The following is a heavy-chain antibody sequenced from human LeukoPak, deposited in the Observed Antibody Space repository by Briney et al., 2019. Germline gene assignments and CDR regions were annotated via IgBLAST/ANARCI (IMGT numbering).Heavy chain of an antibody. D-gene: IGHD1-1*01. J-gene: IGHJ4*02. CDR3: ARDWNGECPDY. V-gene: IGHV3-11*05. CDR1: GFIFSDYY. CDR2: ISSSSSYT. Sequence: PGGSLRLSCAASGFIFSDYYMSWIRQAPGKGLEWVSYISSSSSYTNYADSVKGRFTISRDNAKNSLYLQMNSLRAEDTAVYYCARDWNGECPDYWGQGTLVTVSS.